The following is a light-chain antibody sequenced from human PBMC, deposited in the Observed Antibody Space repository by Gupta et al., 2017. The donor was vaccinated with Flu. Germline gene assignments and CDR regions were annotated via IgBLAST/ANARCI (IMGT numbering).Light chain of an antibody. V-gene: IGKV3-20*01. CDR3: QQYGSSSWT. CDR2: GAS. Sequence: EIVLTPSPGTLSLSPGERATLSCRASQSVSYRYLTWYQQKPGQAPRLLIYGASNRATGIPDRFSGSGSETDFTLTISRLEPEDFAVYYCQQYGSSSWTFGQGTKVEI. J-gene: IGKJ1*01. CDR1: QSVSYRY.